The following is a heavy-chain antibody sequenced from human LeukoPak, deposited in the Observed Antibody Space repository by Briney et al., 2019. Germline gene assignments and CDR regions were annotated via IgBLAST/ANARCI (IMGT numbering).Heavy chain of an antibody. Sequence: QPGRSLRLSCAASGFTFSSYAMHWVRQAPGKGLEYVSAISSNGGSTYYANSVKGRFTISRDNSKNTLYLQMGSLRAEDMAVYYCARTPGGGYYDYWGQGTLVTVSS. CDR2: ISSNGGST. CDR3: ARTPGGGYYDY. CDR1: GFTFSSYA. J-gene: IGHJ4*02. D-gene: IGHD3-10*01. V-gene: IGHV3-64*01.